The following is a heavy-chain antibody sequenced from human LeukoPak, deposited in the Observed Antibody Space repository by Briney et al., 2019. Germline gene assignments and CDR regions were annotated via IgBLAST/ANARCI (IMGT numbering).Heavy chain of an antibody. CDR1: GFTFSSYG. D-gene: IGHD6-6*01. Sequence: PGGSLRLSCAASGFTFSSYGMHWVRQAPGKGLEWVAFIRYDGSNKYYADSVKGRFTISRDNSKNTLYLQMNSLRAEDTAVYYCAKPRSIAARPDGVDPWGQGTLVTVSS. J-gene: IGHJ5*02. V-gene: IGHV3-30*02. CDR2: IRYDGSNK. CDR3: AKPRSIAARPDGVDP.